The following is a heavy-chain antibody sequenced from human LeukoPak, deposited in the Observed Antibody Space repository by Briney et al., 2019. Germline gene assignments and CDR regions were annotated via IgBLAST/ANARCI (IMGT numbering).Heavy chain of an antibody. D-gene: IGHD3-10*01. CDR1: GFTFSSYA. Sequence: GRSLRLSCAASGFTFSSYAMHWVRQAPGKGLEWVAVISYDGSNKYYADSVKGRFTISRDNAKNSLYLQMNSLRAEDTALYYCARDQDYYGSGTLFDYWGQGTLVTVSS. J-gene: IGHJ4*02. CDR3: ARDQDYYGSGTLFDY. V-gene: IGHV3-30*04. CDR2: ISYDGSNK.